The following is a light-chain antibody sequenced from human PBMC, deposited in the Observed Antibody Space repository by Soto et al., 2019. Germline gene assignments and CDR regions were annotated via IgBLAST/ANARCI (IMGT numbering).Light chain of an antibody. CDR3: QQYNSWTLIT. V-gene: IGKV3-15*01. J-gene: IGKJ5*01. Sequence: IVMTQSPATLSVSPGERATLSCRASQSISSNLAWYQQKPGQAPRLLVYGASTRATGIPARFSGTGSGTDFTLTISSLQSEDFAVYYCQQYNSWTLITFGQGTRLEIK. CDR1: QSISSN. CDR2: GAS.